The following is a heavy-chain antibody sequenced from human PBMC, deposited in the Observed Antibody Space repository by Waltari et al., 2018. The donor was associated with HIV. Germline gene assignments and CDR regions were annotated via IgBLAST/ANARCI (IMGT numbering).Heavy chain of an antibody. D-gene: IGHD6-6*01. J-gene: IGHJ4*02. CDR2: ISGSGGST. CDR3: AKESSVLGYSSSSEDY. Sequence: WVLGISGSGGSTYYADSVKGRFTISRDNSKNTVYLQMNSLRAEDTAVYYCAKESSVLGYSSSSEDYWGQGTLVTVTS. V-gene: IGHV3-23*01.